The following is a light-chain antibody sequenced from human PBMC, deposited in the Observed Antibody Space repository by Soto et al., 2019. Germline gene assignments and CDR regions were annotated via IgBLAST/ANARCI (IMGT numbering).Light chain of an antibody. CDR3: MQALQTPRT. CDR1: QSLLHSNGYNY. V-gene: IGKV2-28*01. J-gene: IGKJ2*01. CDR2: LGS. Sequence: DIVMTQCPLSLPVTPGEPASISCRSSQSLLHSNGYNYLDWYLQKPGQSPQLLIYLGSNRASGVPDRFSGSGSGTDFTLKISRVEAEDVGVYYCMQALQTPRTFGQGTKLEIK.